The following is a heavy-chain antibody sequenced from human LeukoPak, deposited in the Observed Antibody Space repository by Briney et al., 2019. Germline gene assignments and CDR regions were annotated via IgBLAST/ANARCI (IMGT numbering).Heavy chain of an antibody. V-gene: IGHV3-66*01. D-gene: IGHD1-26*01. CDR3: ARETHFLGDAYYYYYYGMDV. Sequence: GGSLRLSCAASGFTVSSNYMSWVRQAPGKGLEWVSVIYSGGSTYYADSVKGRFTISRDNSKNTLYLQMNSLRAEDTAVYYCARETHFLGDAYYYYYYGMDVWGQGTTVTVSS. J-gene: IGHJ6*02. CDR1: GFTVSSNY. CDR2: IYSGGST.